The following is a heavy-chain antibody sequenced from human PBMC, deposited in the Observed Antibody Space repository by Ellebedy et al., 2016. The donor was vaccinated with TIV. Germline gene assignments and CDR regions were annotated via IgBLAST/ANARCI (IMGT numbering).Heavy chain of an antibody. D-gene: IGHD1-26*01. V-gene: IGHV3-7*03. CDR3: VRDKIEGATTLDY. CDR2: IKQDGSEK. J-gene: IGHJ4*02. CDR1: GFSFSSYW. Sequence: GESLKISCVASGFSFSSYWMSWVRQVPGKGPEWVANIKQDGSEKYYVDSVKGRFTISRDNVKNSLFLEMSSLRVDDTAVYYCVRDKIEGATTLDYWGQGTLVTISA.